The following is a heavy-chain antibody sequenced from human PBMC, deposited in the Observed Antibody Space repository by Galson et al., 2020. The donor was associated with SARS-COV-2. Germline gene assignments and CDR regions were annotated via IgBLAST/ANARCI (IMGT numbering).Heavy chain of an antibody. V-gene: IGHV3-30*18. CDR2: ISYDGSNK. D-gene: IGHD3-16*01. Sequence: GGSLRLSCAASGFTFSSYGMHWVRQAPGKGLEWVAVISYDGSNKYYADSVKGRFTISRDNSKNTLYLQMNSLRAEDTAVYYCAKLITFGGESDYWGQGTLVTVSS. CDR3: AKLITFGGESDY. J-gene: IGHJ4*02. CDR1: GFTFSSYG.